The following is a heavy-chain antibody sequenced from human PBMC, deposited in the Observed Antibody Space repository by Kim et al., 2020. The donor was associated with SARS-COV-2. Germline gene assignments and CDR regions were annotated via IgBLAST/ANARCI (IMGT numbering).Heavy chain of an antibody. Sequence: SETLSLTCTVSGGSISSYYWSWIRQPPGKGLEWIGYIYYSGSTNYNPSLKSRVTISVDTSKNQFSLKLSSVTAADTAVYYCARTYSSSWYTEYNWFDPWG. CDR1: GGSISSYY. D-gene: IGHD6-13*01. J-gene: IGHJ5*02. CDR2: IYYSGST. V-gene: IGHV4-59*13. CDR3: ARTYSSSWYTEYNWFDP.